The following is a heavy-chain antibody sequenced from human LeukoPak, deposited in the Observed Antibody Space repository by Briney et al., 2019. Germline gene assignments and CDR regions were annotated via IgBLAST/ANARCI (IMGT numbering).Heavy chain of an antibody. D-gene: IGHD2-2*01. CDR2: ISDGGST. CDR1: GGSTNSNNYY. V-gene: IGHV4-39*01. CDR3: VRHCCSTPSKRTFDI. Sequence: SETLSLTCTVSGGSTNSNNYYWGCIRQFPGKGLEWIGTISDGGSTYYNPSLESRVIISVDTSKNQFSLKLSSVTAADTAVYYCVRHCCSTPSKRTFDIWGQGILVTVSS. J-gene: IGHJ3*02.